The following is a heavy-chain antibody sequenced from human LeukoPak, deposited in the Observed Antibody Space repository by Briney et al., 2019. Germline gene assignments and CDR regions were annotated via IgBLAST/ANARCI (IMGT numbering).Heavy chain of an antibody. CDR2: ISSSGSTI. CDR1: GFTFSSYE. CDR3: ARVKGPSRPNYGDWDY. J-gene: IGHJ4*02. Sequence: GGSLRLSCAASGFTFSSYEMNWVRQAPGKGLEWVSYISSSGSTIYYADSVKGRFTISRDNAKNSLYLQMNSLRAEDSAVYYCARVKGPSRPNYGDWDYWGQGTLVAVSS. D-gene: IGHD4-17*01. V-gene: IGHV3-48*03.